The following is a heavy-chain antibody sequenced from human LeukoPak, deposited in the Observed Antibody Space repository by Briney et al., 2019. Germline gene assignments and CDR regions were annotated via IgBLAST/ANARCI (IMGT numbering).Heavy chain of an antibody. CDR2: TSYDGSNE. CDR3: AKDSSRWAFDY. CDR1: GVTLSSYG. V-gene: IGHV3-30*18. Sequence: GGSLRLSCTGSGVTLSSYGMHWVRQAPGKGLERVAVTSYDGSNEYYADSVRGRFTISRDTSKNTVYLQMNSLTTEDTAVYYCAKDSSRWAFDYWGQGTLVTVSS. D-gene: IGHD6-13*01. J-gene: IGHJ4*02.